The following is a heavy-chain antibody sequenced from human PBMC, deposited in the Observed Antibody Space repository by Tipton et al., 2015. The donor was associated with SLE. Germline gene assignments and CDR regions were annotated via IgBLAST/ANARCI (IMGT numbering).Heavy chain of an antibody. CDR2: VNGDGSTT. CDR3: VKDSKLRNY. Sequence: SLRLSCAASGFTFSNYWMYWVRQAPGKGLVCVSRVNGDGSTTHYADSVKGRFTISRDNAKNTVYLQMSSLRAEDTAVYYCVKDSKLRNYWGQGTLVTVSS. D-gene: IGHD3-16*01. V-gene: IGHV3-74*01. CDR1: GFTFSNYW. J-gene: IGHJ4*02.